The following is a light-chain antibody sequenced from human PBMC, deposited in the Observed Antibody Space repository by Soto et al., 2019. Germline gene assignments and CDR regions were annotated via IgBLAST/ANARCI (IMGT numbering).Light chain of an antibody. V-gene: IGKV1-5*03. Sequence: DIQMTQSPSTLSASVGDRVTITCRASQSISSWLAWYQQKPGKAPKLLIYKASSLESGVPSRFSGIGSGTEFTLTISSLQPDDFATYYCQQYNSYWTFGQGTKVAIK. J-gene: IGKJ1*01. CDR2: KAS. CDR3: QQYNSYWT. CDR1: QSISSW.